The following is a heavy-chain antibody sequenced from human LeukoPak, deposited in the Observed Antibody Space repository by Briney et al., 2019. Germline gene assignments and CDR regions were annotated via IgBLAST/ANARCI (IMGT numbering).Heavy chain of an antibody. V-gene: IGHV4-61*02. CDR1: GGSISSGSYY. Sequence: SQTLSLTCTVSGGSISSGSYYWSWIRQPAGKGLEWIGRIYTSGSTNYNPSLKSHVTISEDTSKNQLSLKLTAVTAPDTAVYYCARVEDCSSTSCLGAFDIWGQGKMVTVSS. CDR2: IYTSGST. CDR3: ARVEDCSSTSCLGAFDI. J-gene: IGHJ3*02. D-gene: IGHD2-2*01.